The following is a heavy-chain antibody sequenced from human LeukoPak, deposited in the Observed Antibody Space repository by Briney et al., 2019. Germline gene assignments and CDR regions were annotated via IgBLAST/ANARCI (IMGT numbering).Heavy chain of an antibody. Sequence: GGSLRLSCAASGFTFSSYWMHWVRQAPGKGLVWVSRINSDGSSTSYADSVKGRFTISRDNAKNTLYLQMNSLRAEDTAAYYCACTMVRGVIKYYWGQGTLVTVSS. J-gene: IGHJ4*02. CDR2: INSDGSST. CDR1: GFTFSSYW. CDR3: ACTMVRGVIKYY. D-gene: IGHD3-10*01. V-gene: IGHV3-74*01.